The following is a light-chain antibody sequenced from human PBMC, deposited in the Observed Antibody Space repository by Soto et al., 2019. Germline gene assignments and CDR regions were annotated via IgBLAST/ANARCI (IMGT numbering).Light chain of an antibody. CDR2: YTS. V-gene: IGKV3-11*01. Sequence: EIVLTQSTATLSSSPGETATLSCGACQYVGTRLAWYQHKPGQAPRLLIYYTSNRATGIPARFSGSGSGTDFTLTISSLAPEDFAIYYCHQRQSWPRTFGQGTKVDIK. J-gene: IGKJ1*01. CDR1: QYVGTR. CDR3: HQRQSWPRT.